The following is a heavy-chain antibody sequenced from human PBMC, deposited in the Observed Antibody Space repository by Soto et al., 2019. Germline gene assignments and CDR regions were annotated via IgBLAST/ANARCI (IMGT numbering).Heavy chain of an antibody. CDR1: GFTFSSYA. D-gene: IGHD6-19*01. V-gene: IGHV3-23*01. CDR3: ARVRKGVAGFDY. J-gene: IGHJ4*02. CDR2: ISGSGGST. Sequence: EVQLLESGGGLVQPGGSLRLSCAASGFTFSSYAMSWVRQAPGKGLEWVSAISGSGGSTYYADSVKGRFTISRDNSKNTLYLKMNSLRAEDTAVYYCARVRKGVAGFDYWGQGALVTVSS.